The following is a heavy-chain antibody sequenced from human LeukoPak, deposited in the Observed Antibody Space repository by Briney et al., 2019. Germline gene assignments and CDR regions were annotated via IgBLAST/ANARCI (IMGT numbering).Heavy chain of an antibody. V-gene: IGHV4-4*09. CDR2: IHASGPT. CDR1: GGSIRTYY. CDR3: ARHDAGIAARPFDN. Sequence: SETLSLTCTVSGGSIRTYYWSWTRRPPGKGLEGIAYIHASGPTNYNPSLKSRITLSVATSKNQFSLKLSSVTAADTAVYYCARHDAGIAARPFDNWGQGTLVTVSS. J-gene: IGHJ4*02. D-gene: IGHD6-6*01.